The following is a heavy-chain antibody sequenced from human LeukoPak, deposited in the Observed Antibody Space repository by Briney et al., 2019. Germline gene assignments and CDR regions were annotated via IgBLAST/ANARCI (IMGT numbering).Heavy chain of an antibody. Sequence: GESLKISCKGSGYSFTSYWIGWVHQMPGKGLEWMGIIYPGDSDTRYSPSFQGQVTISADKSISTAYLQWSSLKASDTAMYYCARRTYYYDSSGYRYAFDIWGQGTMVTVSS. J-gene: IGHJ3*02. CDR1: GYSFTSYW. CDR2: IYPGDSDT. CDR3: ARRTYYYDSSGYRYAFDI. V-gene: IGHV5-51*07. D-gene: IGHD3-22*01.